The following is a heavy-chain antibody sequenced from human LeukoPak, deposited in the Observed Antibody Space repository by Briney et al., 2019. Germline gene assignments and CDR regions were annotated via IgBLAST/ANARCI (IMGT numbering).Heavy chain of an antibody. CDR1: GYTFTGYY. J-gene: IGHJ4*02. V-gene: IGHV1-2*02. CDR3: ARDNSVFGVEITDY. Sequence: ASVKVSCKASGYTFTGYYMPWVRQAPGQGLEWMGWINPNSGGTNYAQKFQGRVTMTRDTSISTAYMELSRLRSDDTAVYYCARDNSVFGVEITDYWGQGTLVTVSS. CDR2: INPNSGGT. D-gene: IGHD3-3*01.